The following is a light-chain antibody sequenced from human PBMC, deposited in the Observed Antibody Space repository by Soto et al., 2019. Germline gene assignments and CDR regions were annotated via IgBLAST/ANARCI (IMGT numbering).Light chain of an antibody. CDR2: GAS. Sequence: IVLTHSPGTLSLSQGDRATLFCSAGQSVSSTHLAWYHQKPGQAPRLLIYGASTRASNTPDRFSGSGSGTDFTLTISRLEPEDFAVYYCPQYGSSPQTVGQGTKVDSK. V-gene: IGKV3-20*01. CDR1: QSVSSTH. J-gene: IGKJ1*01. CDR3: PQYGSSPQT.